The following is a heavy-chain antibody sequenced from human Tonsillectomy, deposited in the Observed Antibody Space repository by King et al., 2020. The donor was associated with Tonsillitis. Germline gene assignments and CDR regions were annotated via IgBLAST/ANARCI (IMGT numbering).Heavy chain of an antibody. V-gene: IGHV4-59*01. CDR1: GGSISSYY. D-gene: IGHD6-13*01. J-gene: IGHJ5*02. CDR3: ARSPPGIAAAGTRWFDP. Sequence: QLQESGPGLVKPSETLSLTCTVSGGSISSYYWSWIRQPPGKGLEWIGYIYYSGSTNYNPSLKSRVTISVDTSKNQFSLKLSSVTAADTAVYYCARSPPGIAAAGTRWFDPWGQGTLVTVSS. CDR2: IYYSGST.